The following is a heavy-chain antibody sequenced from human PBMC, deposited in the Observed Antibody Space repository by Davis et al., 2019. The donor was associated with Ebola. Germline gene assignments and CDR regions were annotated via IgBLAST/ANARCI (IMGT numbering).Heavy chain of an antibody. V-gene: IGHV3-21*01. CDR1: GFTFSSYS. CDR3: ARDRGGSYPFDP. D-gene: IGHD1-26*01. J-gene: IGHJ5*02. CDR2: ISSSSSYI. Sequence: PGGSLRLSCAASGFTFSSYSMNWVRQAPGKGLEWVSSISSSSSYIYYADSVKGRFTISRDNAKNSLYLQMNSLRAEDTAVYYCARDRGGSYPFDPWGQGTLVTVSS.